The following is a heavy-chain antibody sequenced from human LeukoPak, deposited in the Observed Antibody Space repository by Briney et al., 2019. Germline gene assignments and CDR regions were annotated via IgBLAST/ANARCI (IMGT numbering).Heavy chain of an antibody. J-gene: IGHJ5*02. CDR1: GYTLTGYY. D-gene: IGHD4-17*01. CDR2: INPNSGGT. V-gene: IGHV1-2*02. Sequence: ASVKVSCKASGYTLTGYYMHWVRQAPGQGLEWMGWINPNSGGTNYAQKFQGRVTMTRDTSISTAYMELSRLRSDDTAVYYCARLSSHYGDYKVDPWGQGTLVTVSS. CDR3: ARLSSHYGDYKVDP.